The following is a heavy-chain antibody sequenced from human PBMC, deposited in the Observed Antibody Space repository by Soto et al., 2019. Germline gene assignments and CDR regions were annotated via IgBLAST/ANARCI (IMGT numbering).Heavy chain of an antibody. Sequence: QVQLVQSGAEVKKPGASVTVSCKASGYTFSDYYLHWVRQAPGQGPEWMGRINPNSGDTNFAQKFQGRVTSTRDTSVRTAFMELNWLKSDATAVYYCARESGGATATLDYYYFYMDVWGKGTTVTVSS. CDR2: INPNSGDT. D-gene: IGHD5-12*01. J-gene: IGHJ6*03. CDR1: GYTFSDYY. V-gene: IGHV1-2*01. CDR3: ARESGGATATLDYYYFYMDV.